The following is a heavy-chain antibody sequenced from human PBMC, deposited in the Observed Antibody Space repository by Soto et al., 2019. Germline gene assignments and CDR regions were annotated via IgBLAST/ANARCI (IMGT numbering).Heavy chain of an antibody. J-gene: IGHJ1*01. Sequence: QVQLVESGGGVVQPGRSLRLSCAASGFTFSSYGMHWVRQAPGKGLEWVAVIWYDGSNKYYADSVKGRFTIFRDNSKNTLYLQMNSLRAEDTAVYYCARKYCSGGSCYSDPFQHWGQGTLVTVSS. CDR2: IWYDGSNK. D-gene: IGHD2-15*01. CDR1: GFTFSSYG. CDR3: ARKYCSGGSCYSDPFQH. V-gene: IGHV3-33*01.